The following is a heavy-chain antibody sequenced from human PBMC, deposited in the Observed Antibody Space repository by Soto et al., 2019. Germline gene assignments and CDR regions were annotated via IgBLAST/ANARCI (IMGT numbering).Heavy chain of an antibody. Sequence: QVQLVQSGAEVKKPGASVKVSCKASRYTFTSYEINWVRQATGQGLEYLGWMNPNSGKTAYVQKFQGRVTMTWDTSITTAYMELSSLRSEDTAVYFCARGIKYGAYSRWFDPWGQGTLVTVSS. CDR2: MNPNSGKT. V-gene: IGHV1-8*01. J-gene: IGHJ5*02. D-gene: IGHD4-17*01. CDR1: RYTFTSYE. CDR3: ARGIKYGAYSRWFDP.